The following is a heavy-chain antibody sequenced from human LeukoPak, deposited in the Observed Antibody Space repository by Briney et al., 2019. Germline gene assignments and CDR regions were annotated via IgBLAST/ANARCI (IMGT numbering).Heavy chain of an antibody. CDR2: IYYSGST. J-gene: IGHJ3*02. V-gene: IGHV4-39*01. Sequence: PSETLSLTCTVSGGSISSSSYYWGWIRQPPGKGLEWIGSIYYSGSTYYNPSLKSRVTISVDTSKNQFSLKLSSVTAADTAVYYCARQGPYFDIWGQGTMVTVSS. CDR3: ARQGPYFDI. CDR1: GGSISSSSYY.